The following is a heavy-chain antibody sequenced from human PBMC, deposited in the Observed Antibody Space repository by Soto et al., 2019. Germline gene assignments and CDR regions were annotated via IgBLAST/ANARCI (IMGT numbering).Heavy chain of an antibody. Sequence: GESLKISCKGSGYSFTSYWIGWVRQMPGKGLEWMGIIYPGDSDTRYSPSFQGQVTISADKSISTAYLQWSSLKASDTAMYYCARSAATTLLPCYFDYWGQGTLVTVSS. V-gene: IGHV5-51*01. CDR2: IYPGDSDT. CDR1: GYSFTSYW. CDR3: ARSAATTLLPCYFDY. J-gene: IGHJ4*02. D-gene: IGHD6-25*01.